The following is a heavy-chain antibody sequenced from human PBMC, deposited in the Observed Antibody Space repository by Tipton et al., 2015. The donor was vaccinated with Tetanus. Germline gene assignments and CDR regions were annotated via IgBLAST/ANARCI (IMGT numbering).Heavy chain of an antibody. CDR1: GGSLSGHF. J-gene: IGHJ4*02. CDR3: ARHPPPYYYGSGSYLDY. CDR2: IYYSGST. D-gene: IGHD3-10*01. V-gene: IGHV4-30-2*03. Sequence: TLSLTCAVSGGSLSGHFWSWVRQPPGKALEWIGSIYYSGSTFYHPSLQSRVTISVDTSKNQFSLRLSSVTAADTAVYFCARHPPPYYYGSGSYLDYWGQGTPVTVSS.